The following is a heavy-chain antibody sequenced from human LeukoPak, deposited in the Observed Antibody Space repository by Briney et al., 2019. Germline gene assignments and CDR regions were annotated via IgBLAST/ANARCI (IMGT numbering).Heavy chain of an antibody. CDR2: TTPDGSIK. V-gene: IGHV3-7*01. Sequence: GGSLRLSCAASGFIFGGYWMSWVRQAPGRGLEWVANTTPDGSIKYYVDSVNGRFTISRDNAKNSLYLQINSLRAEDTAVYYCVSGFLQWLYWGQGTLVTVSS. CDR3: VSGFLQWLY. D-gene: IGHD3-3*01. J-gene: IGHJ4*02. CDR1: GFIFGGYW.